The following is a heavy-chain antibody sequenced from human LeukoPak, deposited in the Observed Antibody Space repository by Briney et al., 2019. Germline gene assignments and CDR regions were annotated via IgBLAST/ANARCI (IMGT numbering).Heavy chain of an antibody. D-gene: IGHD3/OR15-3a*01. V-gene: IGHV4-39*01. CDR1: GGSISGNSYY. Sequence: PSETLSLTCTVSGGSISGNSYYWGWIRQPPGKGLEWVGSIYYSGNPFYNPSLKSRVTISVDTSKNQFSLRLDSVTAADTALYYCASQLDSTGYNTGFIDYWGPGTMVTVSS. CDR3: ASQLDSTGYNTGFIDY. CDR2: IYYSGNP. J-gene: IGHJ4*02.